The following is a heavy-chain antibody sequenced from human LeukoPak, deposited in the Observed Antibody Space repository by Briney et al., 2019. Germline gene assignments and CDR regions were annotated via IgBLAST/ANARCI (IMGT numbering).Heavy chain of an antibody. J-gene: IGHJ5*02. Sequence: GGSLRLSCAASGFTFSSYSMDWVRQAPGKGLEWVSSISSSSSYIYYADSVKGRFTISRDNAKNSLYLQMNSLRVEDTAVYYCARAPIAAAYWFDPWGQGALVTVSS. CDR1: GFTFSSYS. CDR2: ISSSSSYI. V-gene: IGHV3-21*01. CDR3: ARAPIAAAYWFDP. D-gene: IGHD6-25*01.